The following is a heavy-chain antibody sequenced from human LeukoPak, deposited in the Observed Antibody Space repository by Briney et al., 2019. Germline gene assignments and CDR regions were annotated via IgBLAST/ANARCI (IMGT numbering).Heavy chain of an antibody. J-gene: IGHJ4*02. D-gene: IGHD1-26*01. CDR2: ISSSSSSYI. CDR3: ARAEGQWELPDY. V-gene: IGHV3-21*01. CDR1: GFTFSSYS. Sequence: GGSLRLSCAASGFTFSSYSMNWVRQALGKGLEWVSCISSSSSSYIYYADSVKGRFNISRDNAKNSLYLQMNSLRAEDTAVYYCARAEGQWELPDYWGQGTLVTVSS.